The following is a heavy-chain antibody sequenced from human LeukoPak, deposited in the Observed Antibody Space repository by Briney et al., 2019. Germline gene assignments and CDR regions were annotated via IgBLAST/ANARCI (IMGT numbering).Heavy chain of an antibody. Sequence: SETLSLTCTVSGGSISSYYWRWIRQPAGKGLEWIGRIYTSGSTNYNPSLKSRVTMSVDTSKNQFSLKLSSVTAADTAVYYCARGGGGYCSSTSCYNWFDPWGQGTLVTVSS. J-gene: IGHJ5*02. CDR1: GGSISSYY. V-gene: IGHV4-4*07. CDR3: ARGGGGYCSSTSCYNWFDP. CDR2: IYTSGST. D-gene: IGHD2-2*01.